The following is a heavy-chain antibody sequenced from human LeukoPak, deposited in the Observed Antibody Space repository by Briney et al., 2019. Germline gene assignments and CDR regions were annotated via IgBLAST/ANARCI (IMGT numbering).Heavy chain of an antibody. CDR2: INHSGST. V-gene: IGHV4-34*01. CDR3: ARLLYSSSWPSYYYYYYGMDV. Sequence: KPSETLSLTCAVYGGSFSGYYWSWIRQPPGKGLEWIGEINHSGSTDYNPSLKSRVTISVDTSKNQFSLKLSSVTAADTAVYYCARLLYSSSWPSYYYYYYGMDVWGQGTTVTVSS. D-gene: IGHD6-13*01. CDR1: GGSFSGYY. J-gene: IGHJ6*02.